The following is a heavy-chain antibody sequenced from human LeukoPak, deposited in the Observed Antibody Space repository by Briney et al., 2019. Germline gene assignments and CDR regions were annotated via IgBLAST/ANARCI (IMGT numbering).Heavy chain of an antibody. V-gene: IGHV1-69*02. CDR2: IIPILGIA. CDR3: ARSNMVISGMDV. J-gene: IGHJ6*02. D-gene: IGHD3-22*01. Sequence: ASVKVSCKASGGTFSSYTISWVRQAPGQGLEWMGRIIPILGIANYAQKFRGRVTITADKSTSTAYMELSSLRSEDTAVYYCARSNMVISGMDVWGQGTTVTVSS. CDR1: GGTFSSYT.